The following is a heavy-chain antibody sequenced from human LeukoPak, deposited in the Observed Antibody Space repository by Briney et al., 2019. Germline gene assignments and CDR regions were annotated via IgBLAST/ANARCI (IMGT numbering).Heavy chain of an antibody. CDR3: ARGESYGSHRNFDY. V-gene: IGHV4-61*08. J-gene: IGHJ4*02. CDR1: GGSISSGDYY. D-gene: IGHD5-18*01. Sequence: SETLSLTCTVSGGSISSGDYYWSWIRQPPGKGLEWIGYIYYSGSTNYNPSLKSRVTISVDTSKNQFSLKLSSVTAADTAVYYCARGESYGSHRNFDYWGQGTLVTVSS. CDR2: IYYSGST.